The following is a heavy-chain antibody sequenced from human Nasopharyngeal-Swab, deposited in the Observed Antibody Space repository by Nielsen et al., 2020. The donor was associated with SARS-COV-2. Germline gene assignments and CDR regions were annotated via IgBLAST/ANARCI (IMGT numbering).Heavy chain of an antibody. CDR2: INHSGST. Sequence: GSLRLSCAVYGGSFSGYYWSWIRQPPGKGLEWIGEINHSGSTNHNPSLKSRVTISVDTSKNQFSLKLSSVTAADTAVYYCAREFGDTFDYWGQGTLVTVSS. D-gene: IGHD2-21*01. CDR1: GGSFSGYY. J-gene: IGHJ4*02. CDR3: AREFGDTFDY. V-gene: IGHV4-34*01.